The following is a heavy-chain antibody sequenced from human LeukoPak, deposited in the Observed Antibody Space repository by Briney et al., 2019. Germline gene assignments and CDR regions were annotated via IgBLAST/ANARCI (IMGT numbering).Heavy chain of an antibody. D-gene: IGHD6-13*01. CDR3: ARHSRGSSWMGVGPNWFDP. J-gene: IGHJ5*02. V-gene: IGHV4-39*01. CDR1: GGSISSSSYY. CDR2: IYYSGST. Sequence: PSETLTLTCTVSGGSISSSSYYWGWIRQPPGKGLEWIGSIYYSGSTYYNPSLKSRVTISVDTSKNQFSLKLSSVTAADTAVYYCARHSRGSSWMGVGPNWFDPWGQGTLVTVSS.